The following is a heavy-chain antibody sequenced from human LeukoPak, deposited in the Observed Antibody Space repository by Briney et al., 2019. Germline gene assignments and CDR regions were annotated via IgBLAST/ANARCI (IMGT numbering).Heavy chain of an antibody. CDR3: AREVIGDSSLNWFDP. CDR1: GGTFSSYA. CDR2: IIPIFGTA. D-gene: IGHD3-22*01. V-gene: IGHV1-69*13. J-gene: IGHJ5*02. Sequence: ASVKVSCKASGGTFSSYANSWVRQAPGQGLEWMGGIIPIFGTANYAQKFQGRVTITADESTSTAYMELSSLRSEDTAVYYCAREVIGDSSLNWFDPWGQGTLVTVSS.